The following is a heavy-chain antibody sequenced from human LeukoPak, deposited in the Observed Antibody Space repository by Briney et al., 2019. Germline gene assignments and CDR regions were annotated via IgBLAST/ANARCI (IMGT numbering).Heavy chain of an antibody. V-gene: IGHV3-30*03. CDR2: ISYDGSNK. J-gene: IGHJ5*02. D-gene: IGHD2-2*01. CDR3: ARGPDIVVVPAAQGDWFDP. CDR1: GITLSNYG. Sequence: GGSLRLSCAASGITLSNYGMHWVRQAPGKGLEWVAVISYDGSNKYYADSVKGRFTISRDNSKNTLYLQMNSLRAEDTAVYYCARGPDIVVVPAAQGDWFDPWGQGTLVTVSS.